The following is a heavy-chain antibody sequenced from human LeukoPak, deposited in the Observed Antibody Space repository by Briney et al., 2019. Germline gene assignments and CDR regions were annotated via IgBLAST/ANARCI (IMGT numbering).Heavy chain of an antibody. D-gene: IGHD3-10*01. CDR1: GYSISSGYY. J-gene: IGHJ3*02. Sequence: ETLSLTCTVSGYSISSGYYWGWIRQPPGKGLEWVANIKQDGSEKYYVDSVKGRFTISRDNAKNSLYLQMNSLRAEDTAVYYCARDRSEWFGSRAFDIWGQGTMVTVSS. CDR3: ARDRSEWFGSRAFDI. CDR2: IKQDGSEK. V-gene: IGHV3-7*01.